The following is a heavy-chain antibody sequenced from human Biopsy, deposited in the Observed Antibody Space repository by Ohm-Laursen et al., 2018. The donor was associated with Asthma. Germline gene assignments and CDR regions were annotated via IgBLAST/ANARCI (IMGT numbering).Heavy chain of an antibody. D-gene: IGHD2-15*01. J-gene: IGHJ4*02. Sequence: TLSLTCPVSGASISSGGYYWSWIRHHPGSGLEWIGYIDYSGTTYYNPSLKSRVSLSPGTSKNQFSLRLSSLTAADTAVYYCARGRGYCRDGNCYNYYFENWGQGTLVTVSS. CDR3: ARGRGYCRDGNCYNYYFEN. CDR1: GASISSGGYY. CDR2: IDYSGTT. V-gene: IGHV4-31*03.